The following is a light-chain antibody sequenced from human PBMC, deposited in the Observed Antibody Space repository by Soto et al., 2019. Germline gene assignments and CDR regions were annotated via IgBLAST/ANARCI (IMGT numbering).Light chain of an antibody. CDR2: DIS. Sequence: EIVLTQSPGSLSLSPGERDTLSCRASQSVPDTYFAWYQQKPGQAPRLLIYDISTRATGLPDRFSGSESRTDVALPISRVEPEDSAMYFGERYGSSPGTFAQGTKVEV. V-gene: IGKV3-20*01. CDR3: ERYGSSPGT. CDR1: QSVPDTY. J-gene: IGKJ1*01.